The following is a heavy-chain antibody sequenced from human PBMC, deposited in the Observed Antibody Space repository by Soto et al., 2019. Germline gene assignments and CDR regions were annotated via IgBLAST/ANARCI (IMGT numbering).Heavy chain of an antibody. CDR3: AKKLGYCSSTSCQTDY. J-gene: IGHJ4*02. Sequence: GGSLRLSCAASGFTFISYAMSWVRQAPGKGLEWVSAISGSGGSTYYADSVKGRFTISRDNSKNTLYLQMNSLRAEDTAVYYCAKKLGYCSSTSCQTDYWGQGTLVTVSS. D-gene: IGHD2-2*01. CDR2: ISGSGGST. CDR1: GFTFISYA. V-gene: IGHV3-23*01.